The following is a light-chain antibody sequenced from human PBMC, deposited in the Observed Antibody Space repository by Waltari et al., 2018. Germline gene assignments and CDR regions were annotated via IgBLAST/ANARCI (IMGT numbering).Light chain of an antibody. CDR1: ENVNNY. V-gene: IGKV1-39*02. CDR2: KSS. Sequence: DIQMTQSPSSLSASVGDRVTITCRASENVNNYLNWYQQKPGKVHKLLIYKSSTLQSVVPSMLTGSGSGAVYTVTLSSLQSEDVVTYYCQDGYGTHSFSQGTKVEIK. CDR3: QDGYGTHS. J-gene: IGKJ2*03.